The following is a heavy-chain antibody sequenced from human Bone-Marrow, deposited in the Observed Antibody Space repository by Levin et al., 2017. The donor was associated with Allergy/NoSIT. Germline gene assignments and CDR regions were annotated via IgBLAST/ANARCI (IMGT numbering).Heavy chain of an antibody. CDR1: GASISSGDHY. CDR3: ATLSYYYGAVTHPYEDY. CDR2: IYYSGST. V-gene: IGHV4-30-4*01. Sequence: SQTLSLTCTVSGASISSGDHYWSWVRQPPGKGLEWIGYIYYSGSTYYNPSLMSRITISLDTSKNQFSLKLRSVTAADTAVYYCATLSYYYGAVTHPYEDYWGLGTLVTVSS. D-gene: IGHD3-10*01. J-gene: IGHJ4*02.